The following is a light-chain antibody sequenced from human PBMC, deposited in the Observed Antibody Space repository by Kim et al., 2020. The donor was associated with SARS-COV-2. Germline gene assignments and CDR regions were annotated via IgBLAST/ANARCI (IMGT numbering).Light chain of an antibody. J-gene: IGLJ2*01. Sequence: QSALTQPASVSGSPGQSITMSCTGTSSDVGRSDYVSWYRQYPGKAPKLLIYDVTNRPSGVSTRFSGSKSGNTASLTISGLQAEDEGDYHCTPSGSGATVIFGGGTQLTVL. V-gene: IGLV2-14*01. CDR1: SSDVGRSDY. CDR2: DVT. CDR3: TPSGSGATVI.